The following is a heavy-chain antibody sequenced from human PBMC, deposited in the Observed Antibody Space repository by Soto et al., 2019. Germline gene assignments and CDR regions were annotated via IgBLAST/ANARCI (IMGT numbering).Heavy chain of an antibody. Sequence: WWSLRLSCAASGFTCSHYIYHWFRQAPGKGLQWVAVIRDDGKKTNYATSVRGRFTVSRDMSKSTIFLQMNNLRIDDSAIYSCAREGDSHAFRGFDIWGQGTPVTAPQ. CDR1: GFTCSHYI. D-gene: IGHD3-10*01. CDR3: AREGDSHAFRGFDI. CDR2: IRDDGKKT. J-gene: IGHJ4*02. V-gene: IGHV3-30*03.